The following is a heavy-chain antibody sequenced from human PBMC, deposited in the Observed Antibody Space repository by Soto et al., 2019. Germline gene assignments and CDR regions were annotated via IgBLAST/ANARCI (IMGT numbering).Heavy chain of an antibody. J-gene: IGHJ5*02. CDR2: IIPIFGTA. CDR1: GGTFSCNS. Sequence: ASAKACSKAPGGTFSCNSIRWVRQATGQGLEWMGGIIPIFGTANYAQKFQGRVTITADESTSTAYMELSSLRSEDTALYYCATEHGYSNRPSWFDPWGQGTLVTVS. CDR3: ATEHGYSNRPSWFDP. V-gene: IGHV1-69*13. D-gene: IGHD4-4*01.